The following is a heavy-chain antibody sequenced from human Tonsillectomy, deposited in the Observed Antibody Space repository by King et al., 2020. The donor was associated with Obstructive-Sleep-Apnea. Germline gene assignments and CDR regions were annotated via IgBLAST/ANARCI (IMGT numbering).Heavy chain of an antibody. CDR2: IYSVGTT. CDR3: ARGNFPTVTAFYYFDY. D-gene: IGHD4-17*01. V-gene: IGHV3-66*01. J-gene: IGHJ4*02. Sequence: VQLVESGGGLVQPGGSLRLSCAVSGFTVSSSYMNWVRQAPGKGLEWVSGIYSVGTTYYADSVKGRFTISRENSKNTLYLQMNSLRAADTAVYYCARGNFPTVTAFYYFDYWGQGTLVTVSS. CDR1: GFTVSSSY.